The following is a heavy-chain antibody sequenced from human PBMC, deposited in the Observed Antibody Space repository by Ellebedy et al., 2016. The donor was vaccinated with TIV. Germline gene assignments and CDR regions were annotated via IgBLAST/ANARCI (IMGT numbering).Heavy chain of an antibody. D-gene: IGHD3-3*01. CDR2: ISGSGGST. V-gene: IGHV3-23*01. CDR3: AKDAWSGYFPSASFDY. J-gene: IGHJ4*02. CDR1: GFTFSSYA. Sequence: GESLKISXAASGFTFSSYAMSWVRQAPGKGLEWVSAISGSGGSTYYADSVKGRFTISRDNSKNTLYLQMNSLRAEDTAVYYCAKDAWSGYFPSASFDYWGQGTLVTVSS.